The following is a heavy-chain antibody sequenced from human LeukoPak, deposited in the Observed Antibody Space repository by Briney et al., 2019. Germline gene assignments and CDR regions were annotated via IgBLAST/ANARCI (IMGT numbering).Heavy chain of an antibody. CDR2: ISAYNGNT. J-gene: IGHJ4*02. Sequence: ASVKVSCKASGYTFTSYGISWVRQAPGQGLEWMGLISAYNGNTNYAQKLQGRVTMTTDTSTSTAYMELRSLRSDDTAVYYCARAQLLYSDFDYWGQGTLVTVSS. V-gene: IGHV1-18*01. CDR3: ARAQLLYSDFDY. CDR1: GYTFTSYG. D-gene: IGHD2-2*02.